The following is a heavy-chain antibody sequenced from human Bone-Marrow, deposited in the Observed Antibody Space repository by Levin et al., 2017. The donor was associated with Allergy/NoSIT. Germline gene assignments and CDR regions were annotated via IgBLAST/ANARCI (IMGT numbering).Heavy chain of an antibody. Sequence: GESLMISCVGSELTFDNHGIHWVRQAPGKGLEWVSVVGYDGDTEHYADSVKGRFTVSRDNSKNTVYLQMSSLRPEDTALYYCARAAGNYRHDFDSWGRGIVVTVSS. CDR3: ARAAGNYRHDFDS. D-gene: IGHD1-7*01. J-gene: IGHJ4*02. CDR1: ELTFDNHG. V-gene: IGHV3-30*03. CDR2: VGYDGDTE.